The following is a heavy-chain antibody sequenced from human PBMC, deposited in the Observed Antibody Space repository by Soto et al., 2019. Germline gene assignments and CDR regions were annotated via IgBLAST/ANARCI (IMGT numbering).Heavy chain of an antibody. V-gene: IGHV1-69*13. CDR3: ARGGAAATYNWFDP. D-gene: IGHD2-15*01. CDR1: GGTFSSYA. CDR2: IIPIFGTA. J-gene: IGHJ5*02. Sequence: SVKVSCKASGGTFSSYAISWVRQAPGQGLEWMGGIIPIFGTANYAQKFQGRVTITAXXXXSXXXMXLXXLRXEXTAVYYCARGGAAATYNWFDPWGQGTLVTVSS.